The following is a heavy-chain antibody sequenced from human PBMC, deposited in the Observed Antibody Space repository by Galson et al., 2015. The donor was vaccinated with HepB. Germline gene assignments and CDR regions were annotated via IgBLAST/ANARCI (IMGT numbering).Heavy chain of an antibody. CDR1: GFTFSDYY. D-gene: IGHD3-22*01. V-gene: IGHV3-11*06. CDR3: AREGVGDYYDSSGYPRA. CDR2: ISSSSSYT. Sequence: SLRLSCAASGFTFSDYYMSWIRQAPGKGLEWVSYISSSSSYTNYADSVKGRFTISRDNAKNSLYLQMNSLRAEDTAVYYCAREGVGDYYDSSGYPRAWGQGTLVTVSS. J-gene: IGHJ5*02.